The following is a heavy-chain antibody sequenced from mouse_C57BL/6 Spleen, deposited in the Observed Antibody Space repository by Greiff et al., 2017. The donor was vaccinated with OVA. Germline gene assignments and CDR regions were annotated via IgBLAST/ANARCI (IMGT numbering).Heavy chain of an antibody. V-gene: IGHV1-80*01. D-gene: IGHD1-1*01. CDR2: IYPGDGDT. J-gene: IGHJ4*01. CDR1: GYAFSSYW. CDR3: ARAPYGSRGGYYAMDY. Sequence: QVQLQQSGAELVKPGASVKISCKASGYAFSSYWMNWVKQRPGKGLEWIGQIYPGDGDTNYNGKFKGKATLTADKSSSTAYMQLSSLTSEDSAVYFCARAPYGSRGGYYAMDYWGQGTSVTVSS.